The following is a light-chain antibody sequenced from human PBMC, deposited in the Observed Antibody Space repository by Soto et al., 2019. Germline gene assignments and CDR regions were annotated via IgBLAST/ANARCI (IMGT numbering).Light chain of an antibody. CDR2: AAS. CDR3: QQSYRSPYT. Sequence: GDRITVTCRASQSINIYLNWYQQKPGKAPTLLIYAASSLQSGVPSRVSGGGSRTDFTLTISSLQTEDFATYYCQQSYRSPYTFCQGTKLEI. CDR1: QSINIY. V-gene: IGKV1-39*01. J-gene: IGKJ2*01.